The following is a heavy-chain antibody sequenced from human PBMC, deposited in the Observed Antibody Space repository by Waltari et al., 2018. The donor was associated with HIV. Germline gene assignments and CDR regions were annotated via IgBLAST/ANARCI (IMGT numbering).Heavy chain of an antibody. CDR2: ISSNSSTI. D-gene: IGHD2-8*01. CDR3: VRVGTSFDY. CDR1: GFPFSYYA. Sequence: EVQLVESGGGLVQPGGSLRLPCVASGFPFSYYAMNWVRQAPGKGLEWVSYISSNSSTIYHADSVKGRFTISRDNAKNSLYLQMNSLRDEDTAVYYCVRVGTSFDYWGQGTLVTVSS. J-gene: IGHJ4*02. V-gene: IGHV3-48*02.